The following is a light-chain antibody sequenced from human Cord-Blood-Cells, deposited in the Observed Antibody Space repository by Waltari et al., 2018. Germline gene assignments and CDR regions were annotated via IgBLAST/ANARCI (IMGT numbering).Light chain of an antibody. V-gene: IGKV1-39*01. CDR3: QQSYSTLYS. Sequence: DIQMTQSPSSLSAYVGVRVTLTCRASQSISSYLNWYQQKPGKAPKLLIYAASSLQSGVPSRFSGSGSGTDFTLTISSLQPEDFATYYCQQSYSTLYSFGQGTKLEIK. J-gene: IGKJ2*03. CDR2: AAS. CDR1: QSISSY.